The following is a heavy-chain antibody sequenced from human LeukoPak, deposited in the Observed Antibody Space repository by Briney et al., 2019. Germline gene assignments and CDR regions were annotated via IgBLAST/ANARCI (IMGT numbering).Heavy chain of an antibody. CDR1: GYTFTGYY. V-gene: IGHV1-2*02. CDR3: ARNTYSSGWSPDYYDAFDI. J-gene: IGHJ3*02. D-gene: IGHD6-19*01. CDR2: INPNSGGT. Sequence: AASVKVSCKASGYTFTGYYMHWVRQAPGQGLEWMGWINPNSGGTNYAQKFQGRVTMTRDTSISTAYMELSRLRSDDTAVYYCARNTYSSGWSPDYYDAFDIWGQGTMVTVSS.